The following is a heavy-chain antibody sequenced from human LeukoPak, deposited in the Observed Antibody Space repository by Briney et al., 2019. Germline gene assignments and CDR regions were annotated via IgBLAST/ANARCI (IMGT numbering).Heavy chain of an antibody. Sequence: GGSLRLSCAASGFTFSSYSMNWIRQAPGKGLEWVSSISSSTSYIYYADSVKGRFTMSRDNAKNSLYLQMNSLRAEDTAVYYCARDGEYYYDSSGYYAIDYWGQGTLVTVSS. CDR1: GFTFSSYS. CDR2: ISSSTSYI. J-gene: IGHJ4*02. V-gene: IGHV3-21*01. CDR3: ARDGEYYYDSSGYYAIDY. D-gene: IGHD3-22*01.